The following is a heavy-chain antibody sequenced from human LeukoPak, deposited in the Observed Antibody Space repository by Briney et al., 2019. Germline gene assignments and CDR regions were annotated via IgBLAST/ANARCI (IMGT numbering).Heavy chain of an antibody. CDR3: ASDGDYVGY. CDR1: GFTFSSYN. V-gene: IGHV3-48*04. CDR2: ISSSSSTI. D-gene: IGHD4-17*01. J-gene: IGHJ4*02. Sequence: PGGSLRLSCAASGFTFSSYNMNWVRQAPGKGLEWVSYISSSSSTIYYADSVKGRFTISRDNAKNSLYLQMNSLRAEDTAVYYCASDGDYVGYWGQGTLVTVSS.